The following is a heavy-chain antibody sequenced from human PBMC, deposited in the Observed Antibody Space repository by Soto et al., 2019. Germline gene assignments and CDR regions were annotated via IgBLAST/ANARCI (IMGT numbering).Heavy chain of an antibody. CDR3: AHIVPFEYRGYNLEV. CDR1: GFSLSTQTVG. J-gene: IGHJ4*02. D-gene: IGHD5-12*01. Sequence: QITLKESGPTLVKPTQTLTRTCTFSGFSLSTQTVGVAWIRQPPGKALEWLALIYWDEDKRYSPSLKSRLTITQDTSKNQMVLTMTNMDPVDTATYYCAHIVPFEYRGYNLEVWGQGIMVTVSS. V-gene: IGHV2-5*02. CDR2: IYWDEDK.